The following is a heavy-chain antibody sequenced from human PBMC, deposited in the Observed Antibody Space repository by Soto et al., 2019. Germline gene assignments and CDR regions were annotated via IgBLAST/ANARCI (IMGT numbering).Heavy chain of an antibody. CDR2: IIPIFGTA. CDR1: GVTFSSYA. V-gene: IGHV1-69*13. CDR3: ARELGVARPRLYCSGGSCYYNWFDP. J-gene: IGHJ5*02. Sequence: ASVKGSCTTSGVTFSSYAISCVRQAPLQVLEWMVVIIPIFGTANYAQKFQGRVTITADESTSTAYMELSSLRSEDTAVYYCARELGVARPRLYCSGGSCYYNWFDPWGQGTLVTVSS. D-gene: IGHD2-15*01.